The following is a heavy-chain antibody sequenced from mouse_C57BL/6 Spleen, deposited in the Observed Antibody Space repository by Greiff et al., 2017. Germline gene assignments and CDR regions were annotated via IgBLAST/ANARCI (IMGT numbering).Heavy chain of an antibody. V-gene: IGHV3-1*01. CDR2: ISYSGST. CDR3: ARDEGWLLFAY. Sequence: EVHLVESGPGMVKPSQSLSLTCTVTGYSITSGYDWHWIRHFPGNKLEWMGYISYSGSTNYNPSLKSRISITHDTSKNHFFLKLNSVTTEDTATYYCARDEGWLLFAYWGQGTLVTVSA. CDR1: GYSITSGYD. D-gene: IGHD2-3*01. J-gene: IGHJ3*01.